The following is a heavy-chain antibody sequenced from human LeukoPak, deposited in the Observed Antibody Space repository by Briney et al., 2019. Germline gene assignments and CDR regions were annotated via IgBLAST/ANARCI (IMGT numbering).Heavy chain of an antibody. CDR2: TYYRSKWYN. V-gene: IGHV6-1*01. D-gene: IGHD1-26*01. J-gene: IGHJ3*02. CDR1: GDSVSSNSAA. Sequence: SQTLSLTCAISGDSVSSNSAAWNWLRQSPSRGLDWLGRTYYRSKWYNDYAVSVKSRITINPDTSKNQFSLQLNSVTPEDTAVYYCARSLGGGSYPEASFDIWGQGTMVTVSS. CDR3: ARSLGGGSYPEASFDI.